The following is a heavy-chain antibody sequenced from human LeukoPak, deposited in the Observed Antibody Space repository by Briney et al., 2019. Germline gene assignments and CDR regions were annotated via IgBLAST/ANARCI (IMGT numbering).Heavy chain of an antibody. D-gene: IGHD5-24*01. CDR3: ARRKRWLQFSFDP. J-gene: IGHJ5*02. Sequence: SETLSLTCAVSGYSISSGYYWGWVRQPPGKGLEWIGSIYHSGSTYYNPSLKSRVTISVDTSKNQFSLKLSSVTAADTAVYYCARRKRWLQFSFDPWGQGTLVTVSS. V-gene: IGHV4-38-2*01. CDR1: GYSISSGYY. CDR2: IYHSGST.